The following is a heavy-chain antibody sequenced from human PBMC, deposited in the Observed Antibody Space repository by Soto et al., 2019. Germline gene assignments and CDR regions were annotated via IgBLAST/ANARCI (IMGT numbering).Heavy chain of an antibody. D-gene: IGHD3-3*01. J-gene: IGHJ6*03. Sequence: ASSTVSCKADRYTFTSYDMNWVRQSNKQVPDGIGLMNPNRGNTGYAQKFQGRVTMTRNTSISTAYMERSSLRSEDTAVYYCARVGRRFLEWLSNNYYYYYYMDVWGKGTTVTVSS. V-gene: IGHV1-8*01. CDR1: RYTFTSYD. CDR2: MNPNRGNT. CDR3: ARVGRRFLEWLSNNYYYYYYMDV.